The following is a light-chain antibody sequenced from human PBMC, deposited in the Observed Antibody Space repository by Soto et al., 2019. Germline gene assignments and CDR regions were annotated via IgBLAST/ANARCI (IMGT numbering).Light chain of an antibody. V-gene: IGKV1-5*03. J-gene: IGKJ2*01. Sequence: DIELTQSPSTLSASVGDRVSITCRASQSVGMWLAWYQQKRGTAPKLLIFGASTLETDVPSRFSGGGSGAEFTLTITTLQPDDFATYFCQQYNSYPYTFVQGTLLEIK. CDR2: GAS. CDR3: QQYNSYPYT. CDR1: QSVGMW.